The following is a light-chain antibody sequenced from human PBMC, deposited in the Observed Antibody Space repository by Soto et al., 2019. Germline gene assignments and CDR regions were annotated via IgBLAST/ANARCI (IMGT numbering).Light chain of an antibody. Sequence: EIVLTQSPATLSLSPGERATLSCRASQSVRNYLAWYQQKPGQAPRLLIYDTSNRATGIPARFSGSGSETAFTLTISRLEPEDFAVYYCQQRSNWPLTFGGGTKVEIK. V-gene: IGKV3-11*01. CDR1: QSVRNY. CDR3: QQRSNWPLT. CDR2: DTS. J-gene: IGKJ4*01.